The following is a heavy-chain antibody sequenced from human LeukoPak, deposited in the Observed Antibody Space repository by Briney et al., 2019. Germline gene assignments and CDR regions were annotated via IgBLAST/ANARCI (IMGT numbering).Heavy chain of an antibody. J-gene: IGHJ4*02. CDR1: GFSFSTYA. CDR2: ISFNGNNK. V-gene: IGHV3-30-3*01. D-gene: IGHD2/OR15-2a*01. Sequence: GGSLRLSCEASGFSFSTYAMHWVRQTPDKRLEWVALISFNGNNKYYTDSVKGRFTIARDNSKKTLFLEMNSLRLEDTAIYYCARNSHADYWGQGTLVTVSS. CDR3: ARNSHADY.